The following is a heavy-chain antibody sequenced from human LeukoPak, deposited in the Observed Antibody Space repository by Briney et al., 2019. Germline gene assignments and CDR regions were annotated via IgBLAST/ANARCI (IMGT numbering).Heavy chain of an antibody. CDR1: GFTFSDYY. CDR3: ARVGGSGSAYYYYYYYMDV. Sequence: GGPLRLSCAASGFTFSDYYMSWIRQAPGKGVEWVSYIISSGSTIYYADSVKGRFTISRDNAKNSLYLQMNSLRAEDTAVYYCARVGGSGSAYYYYYYYMDVWGEGTTVTISS. CDR2: IISSGSTI. V-gene: IGHV3-11*01. D-gene: IGHD3-10*01. J-gene: IGHJ6*03.